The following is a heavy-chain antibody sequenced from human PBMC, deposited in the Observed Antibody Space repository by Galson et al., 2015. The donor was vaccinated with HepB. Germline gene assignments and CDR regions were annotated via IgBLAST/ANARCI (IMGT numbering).Heavy chain of an antibody. CDR1: GYSFTSYW. CDR3: ATGYSGYLLEF. V-gene: IGHV5-51*01. CDR2: VFPGDSES. Sequence: QSGAEVKKPGESLRISCQASGYSFTSYWIGWVRQKPGRGLEWMGVVFPGDSESRYSPSFQGQVIISADKSISTAYLQWNSLKASDTAMFYCATGYSGYLLEFWGQGTLVTVSS. D-gene: IGHD5-12*01. J-gene: IGHJ4*02.